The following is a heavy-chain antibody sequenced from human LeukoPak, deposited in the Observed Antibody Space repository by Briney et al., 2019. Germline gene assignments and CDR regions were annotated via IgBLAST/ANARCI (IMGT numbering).Heavy chain of an antibody. CDR3: ARDRSSSGWCIDY. CDR2: IIPILGIA. V-gene: IGHV1-69*04. D-gene: IGHD6-19*01. J-gene: IGHJ4*02. CDR1: GGTFSSYA. Sequence: GASVKVSCKASGGTFSSYAISGVRQAPGQGLEWMGRIIPILGIANYAQKFQGGVTITADKSTSTAYMELSSLRSEDTAVYYCARDRSSSGWCIDYWGQGTLVTVSS.